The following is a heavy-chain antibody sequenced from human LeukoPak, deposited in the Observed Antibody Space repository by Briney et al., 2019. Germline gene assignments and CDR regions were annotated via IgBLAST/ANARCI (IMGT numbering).Heavy chain of an antibody. CDR1: GFTFSSYA. CDR2: ISYDGNNK. V-gene: IGHV3-30-3*01. D-gene: IGHD1-26*01. Sequence: GGSLRLSCAASGFTFSSYAMHWVRQAPGKGLEWVAVISYDGNNKYYADSVKGRFTISRDNSKNTLYLQMNSLRAEDTAVYYCARDLDSGSYVFDYWGQGTLVTVSS. CDR3: ARDLDSGSYVFDY. J-gene: IGHJ4*02.